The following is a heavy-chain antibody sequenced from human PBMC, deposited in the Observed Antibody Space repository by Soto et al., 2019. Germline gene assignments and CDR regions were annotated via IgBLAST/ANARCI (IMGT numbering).Heavy chain of an antibody. CDR1: GGSMGGRIYY. D-gene: IGHD3-10*01. CDR2: IYYNGNT. Sequence: QVQVQESGPGLVKPSQTLSPKCRVLGGSMGGRIYYWGGTRRTPEKGLEWIGSIYYNGNTDYNPSLRGRPTMSLDTSMNEFSLKLTSVTAADTAVYYCARDKGGAALKGSGMDVWGQGTTVTVS. V-gene: IGHV4-31*02. J-gene: IGHJ6*02. CDR3: ARDKGGAALKGSGMDV.